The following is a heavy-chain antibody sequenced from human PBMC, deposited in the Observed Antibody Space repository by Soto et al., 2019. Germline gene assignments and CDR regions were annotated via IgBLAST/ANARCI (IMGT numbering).Heavy chain of an antibody. CDR2: IYPGDSDT. J-gene: IGHJ6*02. CDR3: ARSTVTTPPNYYSYGMDF. CDR1: GYSFTNYW. D-gene: IGHD4-17*01. V-gene: IGHV5-51*01. Sequence: GESLKISCKGSGYSFTNYWIGWVRQMPGKGLEWMGVIYPGDSDTRYSPSFRGQVTISADKSISTAYLQWSSLMASDTAMYYCARSTVTTPPNYYSYGMDFWGQGTMVTVSS.